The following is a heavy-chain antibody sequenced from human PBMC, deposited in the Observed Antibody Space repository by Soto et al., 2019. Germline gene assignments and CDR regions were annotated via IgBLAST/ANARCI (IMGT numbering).Heavy chain of an antibody. CDR3: AHSASPYYGDYGSVDY. J-gene: IGHJ4*02. D-gene: IGHD4-17*01. Sequence: QITLKESGPPLVKPTQTLTLTCTFSGFSLSTSGVGVGWIRQPPGKALEWLALIYWNDDKRYSPSLKSRLTITKDTSKNQVVLTMTNMDPVDTATYYCAHSASPYYGDYGSVDYWGQGTLVTVSS. V-gene: IGHV2-5*01. CDR2: IYWNDDK. CDR1: GFSLSTSGVG.